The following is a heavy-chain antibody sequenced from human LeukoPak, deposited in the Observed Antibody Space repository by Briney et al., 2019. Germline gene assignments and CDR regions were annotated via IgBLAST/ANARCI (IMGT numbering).Heavy chain of an antibody. J-gene: IGHJ5*02. D-gene: IGHD1-1*01. Sequence: SQTLSLTCANSGDSVSSNSATWNWIRQSPSRGFEWLGRTYYRSKYYNEYAVSVKSRITINPDTSKNQFYLQLNSVTPEDTAVYYCARGYERRFDPWGQGTLVTVSS. CDR1: GDSVSSNSAT. CDR2: TYYRSKYYN. V-gene: IGHV6-1*01. CDR3: ARGYERRFDP.